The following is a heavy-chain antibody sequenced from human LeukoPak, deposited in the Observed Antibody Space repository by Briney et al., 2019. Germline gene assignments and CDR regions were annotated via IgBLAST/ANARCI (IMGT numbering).Heavy chain of an antibody. CDR1: GFTFSSYA. CDR3: ARDHGPSYYDFWSGYFDAFDI. CDR2: ISGSGGST. Sequence: GGSLRLSCAASGFTFSSYAMSWVRQAPGKGLEWVSAISGSGGSTYYADSVKGRFTISRDNSKNTLYLQMNSLRAEDTAVYYCARDHGPSYYDFWSGYFDAFDIWGQGTMVTVSS. J-gene: IGHJ3*02. V-gene: IGHV3-23*01. D-gene: IGHD3-3*01.